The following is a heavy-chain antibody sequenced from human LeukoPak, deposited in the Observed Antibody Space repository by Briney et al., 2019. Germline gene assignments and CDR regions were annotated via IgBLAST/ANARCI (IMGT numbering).Heavy chain of an antibody. J-gene: IGHJ4*02. CDR3: ARHMVLSPCDY. CDR2: ISASCGMI. V-gene: IGHV3-11*01. Sequence: PGGSLRLSCAASGFIFYDFYVSWIRQAPGKGVEWISFISASCGMIHHADSVNGRFTISRDNAKNSVHLEMNNLKAEDTAVYHCARHMVLSPCDYWGPGTLVTVSS. CDR1: GFIFYDFY. D-gene: IGHD4/OR15-4a*01.